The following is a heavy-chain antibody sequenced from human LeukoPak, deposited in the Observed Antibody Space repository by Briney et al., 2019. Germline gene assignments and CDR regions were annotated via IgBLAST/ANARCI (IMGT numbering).Heavy chain of an antibody. CDR3: ARGSGYNYGFPDY. Sequence: GGSLRLSCVASGFTVNNNYMSWVRQAPGKGLEWVSVIYSGDITYYADSVKGRFTISRDNSKNTLYLQMNSLRAEDTAVYYCARGSGYNYGFPDYWGQGTLVTVSS. D-gene: IGHD5-18*01. V-gene: IGHV3-53*01. CDR2: IYSGDIT. J-gene: IGHJ4*02. CDR1: GFTVNNNY.